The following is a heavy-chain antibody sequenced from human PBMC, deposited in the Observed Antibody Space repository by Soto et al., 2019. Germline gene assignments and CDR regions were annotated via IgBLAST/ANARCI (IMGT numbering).Heavy chain of an antibody. J-gene: IGHJ4*02. Sequence: QLLLQESGPRLVKPSETLSLTCSVSGGSLSSSGYYWGWIRQPPGKGLEWIGTIYYSGTTYYNPSLKSRVTISVDTSKNQVSLRLSSVTAADSAVYYCRHCSGGASSTFFDDWGQGTLVTVSS. CDR3: RHCSGGASSTFFDD. CDR2: IYYSGTT. D-gene: IGHD2-15*01. V-gene: IGHV4-39*01. CDR1: GGSLSSSGYY.